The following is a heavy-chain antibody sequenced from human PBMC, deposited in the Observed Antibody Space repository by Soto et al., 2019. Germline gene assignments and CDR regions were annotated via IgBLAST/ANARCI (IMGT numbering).Heavy chain of an antibody. CDR2: IYSGGST. Sequence: PGGSLRLSCAASGFTVSSNYMSWVRQAPGKGLEWVSVIYSGGSTYYADSVKGRFTISRHNSKNTLYLQMNSLRAEDTAVYYCARCSGWHHDAFDIWGQGTMVTVSS. CDR3: ARCSGWHHDAFDI. V-gene: IGHV3-53*04. CDR1: GFTVSSNY. D-gene: IGHD6-19*01. J-gene: IGHJ3*02.